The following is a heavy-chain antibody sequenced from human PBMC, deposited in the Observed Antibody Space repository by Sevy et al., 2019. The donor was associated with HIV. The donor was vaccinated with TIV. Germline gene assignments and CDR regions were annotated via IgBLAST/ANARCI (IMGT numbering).Heavy chain of an antibody. Sequence: GGSLRLSCAASGFIFSSHELIWVRQAPGKGLEWVSYVSSRGAITHYADSVRGRFTISRDNAQNSLYLQMNSLRVEDTAIYFCARGLSTYGSYYFDFWGRGTLVTVSS. CDR1: GFIFSSHE. V-gene: IGHV3-48*03. D-gene: IGHD3-10*01. CDR3: ARGLSTYGSYYFDF. J-gene: IGHJ4*02. CDR2: VSSRGAIT.